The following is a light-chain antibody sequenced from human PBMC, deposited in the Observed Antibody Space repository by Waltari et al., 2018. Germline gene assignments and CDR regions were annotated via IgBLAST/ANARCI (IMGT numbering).Light chain of an antibody. V-gene: IGKV1-5*03. CDR1: QRISVW. CDR3: QQYNGYWT. Sequence: DIQMTQSPSTLSASVGDRVTITCRASQRISVWLAWCQQKPGKAPKFLVYRASSLESGVPSRFSGSGSGTEFTLTISSLQPDDFATYYCQQYNGYWTFGQGTKVEIK. CDR2: RAS. J-gene: IGKJ1*01.